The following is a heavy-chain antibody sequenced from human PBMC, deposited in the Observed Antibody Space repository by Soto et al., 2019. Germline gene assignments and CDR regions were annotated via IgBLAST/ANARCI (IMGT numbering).Heavy chain of an antibody. CDR2: IKLDGTEK. CDR3: ARGRSSSWYNWFDP. Sequence: EVQLVESGGGLVQPGGSLRLSCAASGFTFSSYWMSWVRQAPGKGLEWVANIKLDGTEKYYVDSVKGRFTISRDNAKNSLYLQMNRLRVEDTAVYYCARGRSSSWYNWFDPWGQGTLVTVSS. J-gene: IGHJ5*02. D-gene: IGHD6-13*01. CDR1: GFTFSSYW. V-gene: IGHV3-7*01.